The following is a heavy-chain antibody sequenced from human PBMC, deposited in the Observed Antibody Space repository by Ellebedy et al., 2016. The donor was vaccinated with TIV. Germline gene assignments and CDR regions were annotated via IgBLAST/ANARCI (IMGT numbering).Heavy chain of an antibody. J-gene: IGHJ3*01. CDR3: ARSGFSSSWDDAFDV. CDR1: GSTFSFYN. V-gene: IGHV3-21*01. D-gene: IGHD6-13*01. CDR2: ISSSGSYM. Sequence: GGSLRLSXAASGSTFSFYNMNWVRQAPGKGLEWVSSISSSGSYMFYADSVKGRFTVSRDNAKNSLYLEMISLRAEDTAVYYCARSGFSSSWDDAFDVWGQGTMVTVSS.